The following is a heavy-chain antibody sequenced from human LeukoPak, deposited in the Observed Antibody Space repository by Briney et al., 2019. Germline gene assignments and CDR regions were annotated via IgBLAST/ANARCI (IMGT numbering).Heavy chain of an antibody. CDR3: TRDSQGSGIYSVDY. D-gene: IGHD3-10*01. J-gene: IGHJ4*02. V-gene: IGHV3-21*04. CDR1: GFTFSSYS. Sequence: PGGSLRLSCATSGFTFSSYSMNWVRQAPGKGLEWVSCISSSSSYIYYTDSVKGRFTISRDNDKNSLYLQMNSLRAEDTAVYYCTRDSQGSGIYSVDYWGQGTLVTVSS. CDR2: ISSSSSYI.